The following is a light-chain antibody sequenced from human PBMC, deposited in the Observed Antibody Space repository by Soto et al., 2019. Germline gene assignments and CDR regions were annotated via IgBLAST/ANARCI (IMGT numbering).Light chain of an antibody. V-gene: IGLV2-11*01. Sequence: QSALTQPRSVSWSPGQSVTISCTGTSSDVGGYNYVSGYQQHPGKAPKVMIYDVSERTSGVPDRFSGSKSGNTASLTISGLQAEDEADYYCCSYAGSPRYVFGTGTKLTVL. CDR1: SSDVGGYNY. CDR3: CSYAGSPRYV. CDR2: DVS. J-gene: IGLJ1*01.